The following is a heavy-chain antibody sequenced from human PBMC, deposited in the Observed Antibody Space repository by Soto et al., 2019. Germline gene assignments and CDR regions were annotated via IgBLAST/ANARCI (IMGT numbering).Heavy chain of an antibody. CDR3: ARGLAAFDL. CDR1: GFTFDHYG. V-gene: IGHV3-20*04. Sequence: EVQLVETGGGVVRPGGSLRLSCAASGFTFDHYGMTWVRQAPGRSLEWVAGVNWNSVTTGYGDAVKGRFTAHRDNAKNSLYLEMSSLRIEDTAIYYCARGLAAFDLWGQGTWVTVSS. J-gene: IGHJ3*01. CDR2: VNWNSVTT.